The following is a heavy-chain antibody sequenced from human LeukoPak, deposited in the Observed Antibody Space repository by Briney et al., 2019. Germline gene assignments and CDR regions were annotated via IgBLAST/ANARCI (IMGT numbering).Heavy chain of an antibody. V-gene: IGHV5-51*01. Sequence: GESLKISCKGSGYSFTSYWIGWVRQMPGKGLEWMGIIYPGDSDTRYSPSFQGRVTISADKSISTAYLQWSSLKASDTAMYYCARQGGYCSGGSCYSDYWGQGTLVTVSS. D-gene: IGHD2-15*01. CDR3: ARQGGYCSGGSCYSDY. CDR2: IYPGDSDT. CDR1: GYSFTSYW. J-gene: IGHJ4*02.